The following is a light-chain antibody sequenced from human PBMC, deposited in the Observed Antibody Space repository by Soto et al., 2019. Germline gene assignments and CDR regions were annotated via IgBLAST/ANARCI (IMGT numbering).Light chain of an antibody. CDR2: KVS. CDR3: MQFTHWPWT. CDR1: HSLVYSDGSTY. J-gene: IGKJ1*01. Sequence: VVMTQSPLSLPVTLGQPASISCRSSHSLVYSDGSTYLNRLQQRPGQSPRRLIYKVSNRDSGVPGRFSGSGSGTDFTLKISRVEAEDVGVYYCMQFTHWPWTFGQGTKVEIK. V-gene: IGKV2-30*01.